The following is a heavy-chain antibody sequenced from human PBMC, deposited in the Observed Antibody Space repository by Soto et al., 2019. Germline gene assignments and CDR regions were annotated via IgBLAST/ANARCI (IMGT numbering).Heavy chain of an antibody. V-gene: IGHV3-74*01. J-gene: IGHJ4*02. Sequence: PGGSLRLSCAASGFTFSNSWMHWVRQVSGKGLEWVSRINADGTSTSYADSVKGRFTISRDNAKNTLYLHVNSLRAEDTAVYYCVKVLARGVGVPRFYFDSWGQVALVTVYS. CDR1: GFTFSNSW. D-gene: IGHD2-2*01. CDR2: INADGTST. CDR3: VKVLARGVGVPRFYFDS.